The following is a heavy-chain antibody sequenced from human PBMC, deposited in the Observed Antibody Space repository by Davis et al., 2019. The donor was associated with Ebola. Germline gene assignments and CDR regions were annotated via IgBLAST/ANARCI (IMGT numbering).Heavy chain of an antibody. CDR3: ARDTTPDYSYYYGMDV. Sequence: ASVKVSCKASRYIFVPYGISWVRQAPGQGLEWMGWINTNKGYTNYAQKFQDRVTMTTDTSTSTAVMELRSLTSDDTALYFCARDTTPDYSYYYGMDVWGTGTAVTVSS. CDR1: RYIFVPYG. D-gene: IGHD2-15*01. V-gene: IGHV1-18*01. CDR2: INTNKGYT. J-gene: IGHJ6*04.